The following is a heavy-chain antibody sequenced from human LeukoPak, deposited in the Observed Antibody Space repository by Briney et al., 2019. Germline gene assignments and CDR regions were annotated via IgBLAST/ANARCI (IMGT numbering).Heavy chain of an antibody. CDR2: ISSSSSYI. CDR3: ARDGDSGSYYDAFDI. V-gene: IGHV3-21*01. J-gene: IGHJ3*02. D-gene: IGHD1-26*01. CDR1: GFTFSSYS. Sequence: GGSLRLSRAASGFTFSSYSMSLVRQAPGKGLEWVSSISSSSSYIYYADSVKGRFTISRDNAKNSLYLQMTSLRAEDTAVYYCARDGDSGSYYDAFDIWGQGTMVTVSS.